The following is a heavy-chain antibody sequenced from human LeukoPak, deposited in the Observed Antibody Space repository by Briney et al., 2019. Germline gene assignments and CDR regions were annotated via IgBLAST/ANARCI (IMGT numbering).Heavy chain of an antibody. J-gene: IGHJ4*02. CDR1: SGSFSGYY. D-gene: IGHD6-13*01. CDR3: ARRKLVIRGVSRSTLIDY. CDR2: INHSGST. V-gene: IGHV4-34*01. Sequence: SETLSLTCAVYSGSFSGYYWSWIRQPPGKGLEWIGEINHSGSTNYNPSLKSRVTISVDTSKNQFSLKLSSVTAADTAVYYCARRKLVIRGVSRSTLIDYWGQGTLVTVSS.